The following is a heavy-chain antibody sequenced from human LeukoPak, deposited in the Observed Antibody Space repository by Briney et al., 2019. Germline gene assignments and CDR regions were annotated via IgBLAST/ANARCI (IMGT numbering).Heavy chain of an antibody. V-gene: IGHV4-34*01. CDR1: GGSFSGYY. CDR3: ARHRYYYDSSGYYYVPKTQFDY. CDR2: INHSGST. D-gene: IGHD3-22*01. Sequence: SETLSLTCALYGGSFSGYYWSWIRHPPGEGLEWIGEINHSGSTNYNPPLKSRVTLSEDTRKNQFSLKLSYVTAADTAVYYCARHRYYYDSSGYYYVPKTQFDYWGQGTLVTVSS. J-gene: IGHJ4*02.